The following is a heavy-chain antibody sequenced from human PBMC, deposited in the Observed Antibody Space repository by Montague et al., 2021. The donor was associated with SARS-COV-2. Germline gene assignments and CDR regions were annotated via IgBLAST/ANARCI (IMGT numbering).Heavy chain of an antibody. CDR3: ARGRFYYDSGELGS. J-gene: IGHJ5*02. V-gene: IGHV4-4*07. CDR1: GGSTNNYH. CDR2: IHASGIS. Sequence: SETLSLTCTVSGGSTNNYHWSWIRQPAGKGLEWIGRIHASGISTYNPSLETRVTMSVDTSKNQFSLKLSSVTAADTAVYYCARGRFYYDSGELGSWGQGTLVTVSS. D-gene: IGHD3-22*01.